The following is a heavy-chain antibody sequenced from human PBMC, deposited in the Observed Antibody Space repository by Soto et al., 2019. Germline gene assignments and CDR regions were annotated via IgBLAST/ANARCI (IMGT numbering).Heavy chain of an antibody. V-gene: IGHV3-33*01. CDR2: VWYDGSNT. J-gene: IGHJ6*02. CDR3: ARGEGGRVVRYYYGMDV. Sequence: VKGLEWVAVVWYDGSNTYYADSVKGRFTISRDNSKNTLYLQMNSLRAEDTAVYYCARGEGGRVVRYYYGMDVWGQGTTVTVSS. D-gene: IGHD2-21*01.